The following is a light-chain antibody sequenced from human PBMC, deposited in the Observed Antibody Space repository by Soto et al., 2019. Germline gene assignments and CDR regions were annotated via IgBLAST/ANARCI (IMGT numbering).Light chain of an antibody. CDR2: WAS. J-gene: IGKJ1*01. CDR3: QQYYSTLT. V-gene: IGKV4-1*01. CDR1: QSVLYSSNNKNY. Sequence: DIVMTQSPDSLAVSLGERATINCKSSQSVLYSSNNKNYLAWYQQKPGQPPKLLIYWASTRESGVPDRFSGSGSGTDITLTISSLQAEDVAVYYCQQYYSTLTFGQGTKVEIK.